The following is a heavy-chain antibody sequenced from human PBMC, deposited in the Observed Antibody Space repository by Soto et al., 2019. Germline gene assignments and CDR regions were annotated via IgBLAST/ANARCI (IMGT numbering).Heavy chain of an antibody. CDR1: GGSIGSYY. CDR2: IYYSGST. D-gene: IGHD3-10*01. Sequence: SQTLSLTSTVSGGSIGSYYGSWIRQPPGKGLEWIGYIYYSGSTNYNPSLKSRVTISVDTSKNQFSLKLSSVTAADTAVYYCARAGGSHYYMDVWGKGTTVTVS. V-gene: IGHV4-59*01. J-gene: IGHJ6*03. CDR3: ARAGGSHYYMDV.